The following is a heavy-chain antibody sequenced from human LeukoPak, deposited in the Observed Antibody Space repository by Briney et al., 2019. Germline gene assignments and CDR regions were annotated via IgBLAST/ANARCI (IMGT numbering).Heavy chain of an antibody. CDR1: GGSISSSSYY. J-gene: IGHJ4*02. V-gene: IGHV4-39*01. CDR2: IYYHENT. D-gene: IGHD1-1*01. CDR3: AAYWKHFDY. Sequence: SETLSLTCTVSGGSISSSSYYWGWIRQPPGKGLEWIGSIYYHENTYYNSSLKSRVTISVDTSKNQFSLKLNSVTAADTAVYFCAAYWKHFDYWGQGTLVTVSS.